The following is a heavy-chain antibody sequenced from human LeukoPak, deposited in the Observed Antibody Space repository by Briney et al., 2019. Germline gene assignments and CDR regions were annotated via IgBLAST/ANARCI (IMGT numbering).Heavy chain of an antibody. CDR2: IYPGDSDT. D-gene: IGHD2-2*01. V-gene: IGHV5-51*01. J-gene: IGHJ4*02. CDR1: GHSFTNYW. Sequence: GESLKISCKGSGHSFTNYWIGWVRQMPGKGLEWMGIIYPGDSDTRYSPSFQGQVTISADKSISTAYLQWSSLKASDTAMYYCARLTSLDCSSTSCSLDYFDYWGQGTLVTVSS. CDR3: ARLTSLDCSSTSCSLDYFDY.